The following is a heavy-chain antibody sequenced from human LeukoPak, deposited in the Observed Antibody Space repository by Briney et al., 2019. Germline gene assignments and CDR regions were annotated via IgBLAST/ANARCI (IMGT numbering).Heavy chain of an antibody. J-gene: IGHJ3*02. CDR2: IWNDGSDE. Sequence: PGGSLRLSCAASGFTFSKYAMHWVRQTPGKGLEWVAAIWNDGSDENYAHSVKGRFTISSDNSKNTLYLQMNGLRAEDTAVYYCAFEIGRSQGAFDIWGQGTMITVSS. D-gene: IGHD1-26*01. CDR3: AFEIGRSQGAFDI. CDR1: GFTFSKYA. V-gene: IGHV3-33*01.